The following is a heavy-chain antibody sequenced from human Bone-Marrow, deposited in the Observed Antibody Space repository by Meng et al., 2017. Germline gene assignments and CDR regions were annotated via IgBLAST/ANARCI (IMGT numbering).Heavy chain of an antibody. Sequence: QRQRQEPGPGLVKPSETLSLTCTVSGGSISSSSYYWGWIRQSPGKGLEWIGSIYYSGSTYYNPSLKSRVTISVDTSKNQFSLKLSSVTAADTAVYYCARAGSGIVVVLDPWGQGTLVTVSS. CDR2: IYYSGST. CDR1: GGSISSSSYY. D-gene: IGHD2-2*01. J-gene: IGHJ5*02. CDR3: ARAGSGIVVVLDP. V-gene: IGHV4-39*07.